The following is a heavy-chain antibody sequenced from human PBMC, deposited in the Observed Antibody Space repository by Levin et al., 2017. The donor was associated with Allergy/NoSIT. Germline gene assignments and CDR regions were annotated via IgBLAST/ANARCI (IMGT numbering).Heavy chain of an antibody. CDR1: GYTLTELS. J-gene: IGHJ3*02. CDR3: AKMIGYCSGGSCYGAFDI. V-gene: IGHV1-24*01. D-gene: IGHD2-15*01. Sequence: EASVKVSCKVSGYTLTELSMHWVRQAPGKGLEWMGGFDPEDGETIYAQKFQGRVTMTEDTSTDTAYMELSSLRSEDTAVYYCAKMIGYCSGGSCYGAFDIWGQGTMVTVSS. CDR2: FDPEDGET.